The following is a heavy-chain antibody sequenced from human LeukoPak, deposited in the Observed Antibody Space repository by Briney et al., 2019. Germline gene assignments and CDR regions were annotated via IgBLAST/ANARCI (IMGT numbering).Heavy chain of an antibody. Sequence: GGSLRLSCAVSGFTFSSYAMNWVRQAPGKGLEWVAVILNDGSQEKYADSVKGRFTISRDNSKNTLFLQMNSLRAEDTAVYYCARDDALGDNALDIWGQGTMVTPSS. CDR2: ILNDGSQE. D-gene: IGHD3-16*01. CDR3: ARDDALGDNALDI. CDR1: GFTFSSYA. J-gene: IGHJ3*02. V-gene: IGHV3-33*08.